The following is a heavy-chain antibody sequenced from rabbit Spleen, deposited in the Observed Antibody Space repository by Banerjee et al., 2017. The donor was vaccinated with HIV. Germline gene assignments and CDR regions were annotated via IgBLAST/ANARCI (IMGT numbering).Heavy chain of an antibody. D-gene: IGHD1-1*01. CDR2: RYTGGDAT. Sequence: QQQLEESGGDLVKPEGSLTLTCTASGFSFSDTYWICWVRQAPGKGLEWIGCRYTGGDATYYASWAKGRFTISKTSSTTVTLQMTSLTAADTATYFCARADRYTDFYDLWGPGTLVTVS. J-gene: IGHJ4*01. CDR1: GFSFSDTYW. CDR3: ARADRYTDFYDL. V-gene: IGHV1S45*01.